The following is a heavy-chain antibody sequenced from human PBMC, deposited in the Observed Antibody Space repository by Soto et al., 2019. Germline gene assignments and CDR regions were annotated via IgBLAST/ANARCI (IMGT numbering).Heavy chain of an antibody. J-gene: IGHJ4*02. CDR1: GFTFSNYA. Sequence: GGSLRLSCATSGFTFSNYAMSWVRQAPGKGLEWVSAIGVSGGDTYYADSVKGRFTISRDNSKNTLYLQMNSLRAEDTAVYYCAKESGSTRLPFDYWGQGTLVTVSS. V-gene: IGHV3-23*01. CDR2: IGVSGGDT. CDR3: AKESGSTRLPFDY. D-gene: IGHD2-2*01.